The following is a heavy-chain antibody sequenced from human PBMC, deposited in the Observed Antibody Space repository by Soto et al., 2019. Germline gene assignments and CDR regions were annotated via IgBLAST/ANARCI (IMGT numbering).Heavy chain of an antibody. D-gene: IGHD5-18*01. CDR3: TRRRDWTAMDPLDY. V-gene: IGHV3-73*02. Sequence: EVQLVESGGGLVQPGGSLKLSCAASGFTLSDSAMHWVRQTSGKGLEWVGRIRSKVNTYATAYAASVKGRFTISRDDSIGMTYLQMNSLKAEDTAVYYCTRRRDWTAMDPLDYWGQGTLVTVSS. CDR1: GFTLSDSA. J-gene: IGHJ4*02. CDR2: IRSKVNTYAT.